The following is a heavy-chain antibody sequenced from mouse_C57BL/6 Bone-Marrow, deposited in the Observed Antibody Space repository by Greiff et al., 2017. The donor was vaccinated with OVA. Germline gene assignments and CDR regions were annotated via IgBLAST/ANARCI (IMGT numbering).Heavy chain of an antibody. V-gene: IGHV5-6*02. CDR1: GFTFSSYG. D-gene: IGHD1-1*01. CDR3: ARHGVTTVVVLDY. Sequence: EVMLVESGGDLVKPGGSLKLSCAASGFTFSSYGMSWVRQTPDKRLEWVATISSGGSYTYYPDSVKGRFTISRDNAKNTLYLQMSSLKSEDTAMYYCARHGVTTVVVLDYWGQGTTLTVSS. CDR2: ISSGGSYT. J-gene: IGHJ2*01.